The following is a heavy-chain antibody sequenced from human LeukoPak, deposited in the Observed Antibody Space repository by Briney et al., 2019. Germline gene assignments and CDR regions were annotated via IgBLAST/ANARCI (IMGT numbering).Heavy chain of an antibody. D-gene: IGHD1-1*01. CDR2: INHSGST. V-gene: IGHV4-34*01. Sequence: SETLSLTCAVYGGSFSGYYWSWIRQPPGKGLEWIGEINHSGSTNYNPSLKSRVTISVDTSKNQFSLKLSSVTAADTAVYYCARHRHNYSCRIDYWGQGTLVTVSS. CDR3: ARHRHNYSCRIDY. J-gene: IGHJ4*02. CDR1: GGSFSGYY.